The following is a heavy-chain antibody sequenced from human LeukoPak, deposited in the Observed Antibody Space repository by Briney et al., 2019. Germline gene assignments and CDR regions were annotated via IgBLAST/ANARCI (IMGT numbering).Heavy chain of an antibody. CDR2: ISFDGGDK. CDR3: AKQGRDHCSGGSCYLFDY. D-gene: IGHD2-15*01. J-gene: IGHJ4*02. CDR1: GFTFISFG. V-gene: IGHV3-30*18. Sequence: GGSLRLSCAASGFTFISFGMHWVRQAPGKGLQWVALISFDGGDKYYADSVKGGFTISRDNSKATLFLQMNSLRTEDTAVYYCAKQGRDHCSGGSCYLFDYWGQGTLVTVSS.